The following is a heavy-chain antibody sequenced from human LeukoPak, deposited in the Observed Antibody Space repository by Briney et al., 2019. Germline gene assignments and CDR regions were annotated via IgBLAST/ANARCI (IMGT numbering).Heavy chain of an antibody. Sequence: ASVKVSCKASGYTFTGYYMHWVRQAPGQGLEWMGWINPNSGGTNYAQKFQGRVTMTRDTSISTAYMELSRLRSDDTAVYYCARGRPSYDYVWGSYRRPFDYWGQGTLVTVSS. CDR1: GYTFTGYY. J-gene: IGHJ4*02. D-gene: IGHD3-16*02. CDR2: INPNSGGT. CDR3: ARGRPSYDYVWGSYRRPFDY. V-gene: IGHV1-2*02.